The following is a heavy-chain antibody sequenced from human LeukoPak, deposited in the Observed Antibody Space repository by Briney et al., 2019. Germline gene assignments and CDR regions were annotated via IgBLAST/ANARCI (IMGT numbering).Heavy chain of an antibody. CDR3: ARESGLRDIVVVPGSYYLDY. D-gene: IGHD2-2*01. V-gene: IGHV1-69*13. J-gene: IGHJ4*02. Sequence: SVKVSCKASGGTFSSYAISWVRQAPGQGLEWMGGINRIFGTANYAQKFQGRVTITADESTSTAYMELSSLRSEDTAVYYCARESGLRDIVVVPGSYYLDYWGQGTLVTVSS. CDR2: INRIFGTA. CDR1: GGTFSSYA.